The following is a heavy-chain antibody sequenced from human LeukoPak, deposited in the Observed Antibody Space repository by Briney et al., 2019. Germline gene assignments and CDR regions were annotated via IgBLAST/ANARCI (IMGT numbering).Heavy chain of an antibody. V-gene: IGHV3-20*04. CDR3: ARAGGAYYYYMDV. Sequence: GGSLRLSCAASGFTFDDYGMSWVRQAPGKGLEWVSGVNWNGGSTGYADSVKGRFTISRDNAKNSLYLQMNSLRAEDTALYYCARAGGAYYYYMDVWGKGTTVTVTS. D-gene: IGHD1-26*01. CDR2: VNWNGGST. J-gene: IGHJ6*03. CDR1: GFTFDDYG.